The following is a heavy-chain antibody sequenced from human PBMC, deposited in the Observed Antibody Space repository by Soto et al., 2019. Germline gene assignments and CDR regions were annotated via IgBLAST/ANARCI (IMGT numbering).Heavy chain of an antibody. CDR2: IFYSGST. D-gene: IGHD3-22*01. V-gene: IGHV4-39*01. CDR1: GGSISSSSYY. J-gene: IGHJ5*02. Sequence: SETLSLTCTVSGGSISSSSYYWGWIRQPPGKGLEWIGSIFYSGSTYYNPSLKSRVTISVDTPKNQFSMKLRSVTAEDTAVYYCAVDSWYYYDRSDYYYPPDWFDPWGQGTLVTVSS. CDR3: AVDSWYYYDRSDYYYPPDWFDP.